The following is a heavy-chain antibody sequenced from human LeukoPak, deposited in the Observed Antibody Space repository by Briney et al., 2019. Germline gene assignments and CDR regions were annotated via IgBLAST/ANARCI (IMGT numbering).Heavy chain of an antibody. Sequence: ASETLSLTCTVSGGSISSYYWSWIRQPPGKGLEWIGYIYYSGSTNYNPSLKSRVTISVDTSKNQFSLKLSSVTAADTAVYCCASSYGSGSLINWFDPWGQGTLVTVSS. CDR2: IYYSGST. J-gene: IGHJ5*02. CDR3: ASSYGSGSLINWFDP. V-gene: IGHV4-59*01. D-gene: IGHD3-10*01. CDR1: GGSISSYY.